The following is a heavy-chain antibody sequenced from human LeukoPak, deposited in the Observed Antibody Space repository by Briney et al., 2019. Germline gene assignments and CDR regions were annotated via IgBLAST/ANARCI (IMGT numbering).Heavy chain of an antibody. CDR1: GGTFNSYA. CDR2: IIPILGIA. J-gene: IGHJ4*02. V-gene: IGHV1-69*04. D-gene: IGHD4-23*01. CDR3: ARVSSNSRGDYFDY. Sequence: ASVKVSCKASGGTFNSYAISWVRQAPGQGLECMGRIIPILGIANYAQKFQGRVTITADKSTSTAYMELSSLRSEDTAVYYCARVSSNSRGDYFDYWGQGTLVTVSS.